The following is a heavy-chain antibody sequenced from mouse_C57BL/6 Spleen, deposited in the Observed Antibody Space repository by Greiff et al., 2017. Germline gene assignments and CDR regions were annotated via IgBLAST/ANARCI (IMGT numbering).Heavy chain of an antibody. CDR1: GYTFTSYW. Sequence: VKLQQPGAELVKPGASVKLSCKASGYTFTSYWMQWVKQRPGQGLEWIGEIDPSDSYTNYNQKFKGKATLTVDTSSSTAYMQLSSLTSEDSAVYYCARALNPYYYGSSYEWYFDVWGTGTTVTVSS. CDR2: IDPSDSYT. V-gene: IGHV1-50*01. CDR3: ARALNPYYYGSSYEWYFDV. J-gene: IGHJ1*03. D-gene: IGHD1-1*01.